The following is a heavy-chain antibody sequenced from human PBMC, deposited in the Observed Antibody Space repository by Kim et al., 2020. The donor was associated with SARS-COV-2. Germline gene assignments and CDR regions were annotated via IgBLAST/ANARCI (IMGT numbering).Heavy chain of an antibody. V-gene: IGHV4-59*09. CDR3: ARGVDY. CDR2: YYRGST. J-gene: IGHJ4*02. Sequence: YYRGSTNYNPSLKSRVTISVDTSKNQFSLKLSSVTAADTAVYYCARGVDYWGQGTLVTVSS.